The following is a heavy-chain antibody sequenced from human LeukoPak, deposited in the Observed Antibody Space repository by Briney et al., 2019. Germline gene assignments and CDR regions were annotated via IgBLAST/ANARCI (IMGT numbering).Heavy chain of an antibody. D-gene: IGHD3-3*01. J-gene: IGHJ3*02. V-gene: IGHV3-7*01. CDR2: IKQDGREE. Sequence: PGQSMRLASAAYQFIFNNYAMSCVRPAPSKVMEWVANIKQDGREEYYVDSVKGRFTISRDNAKHSLYLQLNSLRAEDTAVYYCARDAPRTTYYDFWSGQLWAFDIWGQGTMVTVSS. CDR3: ARDAPRTTYYDFWSGQLWAFDI. CDR1: QFIFNNYA.